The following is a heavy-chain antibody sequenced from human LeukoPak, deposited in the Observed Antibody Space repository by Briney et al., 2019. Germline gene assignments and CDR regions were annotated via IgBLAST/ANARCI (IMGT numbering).Heavy chain of an antibody. CDR1: GFTVSNNY. V-gene: IGHV3-53*01. D-gene: IGHD7-27*01. CDR2: LYSDGRT. Sequence: PGGSLRLSCAASGFTVSNNYMTWVRQAPGKGLEWVSVLYSDGRTYYADSVKGRFTISRDNSKNTLYLQMNSLRAEDTAVYYCAKAPNWGYYYYGMDVWGQGTTVTVSS. CDR3: AKAPNWGYYYYGMDV. J-gene: IGHJ6*02.